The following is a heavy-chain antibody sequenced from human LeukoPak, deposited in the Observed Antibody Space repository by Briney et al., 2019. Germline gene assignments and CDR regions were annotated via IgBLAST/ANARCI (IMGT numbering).Heavy chain of an antibody. Sequence: GESLKISCKGSGYSFTDYWIAWVRQMPGKGLEGMGIIYPGDSDTRYSPSFQGQVTISADKSITTAYLQWSSLKASDTAMYYCARQEGSTSDYWGQGTLVTVSS. CDR1: GYSFTDYW. V-gene: IGHV5-51*01. CDR2: IYPGDSDT. CDR3: ARQEGSTSDY. J-gene: IGHJ4*02.